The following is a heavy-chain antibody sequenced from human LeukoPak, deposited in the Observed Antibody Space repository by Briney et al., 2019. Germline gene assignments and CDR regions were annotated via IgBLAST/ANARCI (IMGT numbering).Heavy chain of an antibody. CDR2: ISGSGGST. J-gene: IGHJ4*02. CDR3: AKVPPTVTTDDY. Sequence: PGGALRLSWAASGFTFSDYYMSWVRQAPGKGLEWVSAISGSGGSTYYADSVKGRFTISRDNSKNTLYLQMNSLRAEDTAVYYCAKVPPTVTTDDYWGQGTLVTVSS. V-gene: IGHV3-23*01. CDR1: GFTFSDYY. D-gene: IGHD4-11*01.